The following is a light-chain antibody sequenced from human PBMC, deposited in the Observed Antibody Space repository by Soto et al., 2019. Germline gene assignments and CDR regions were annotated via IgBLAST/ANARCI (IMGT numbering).Light chain of an antibody. V-gene: IGKV3-20*01. Sequence: IVMTQSPGSLSVSPGGRATLSCRASQSVSSNLAWYRQKPGQAPRLLIYGASTRATGIPARFSGSGSGTDFTLTISRLEPEDFAVYYCQQYGSSSTFGQGTRLEI. CDR1: QSVSSN. CDR2: GAS. CDR3: QQYGSSST. J-gene: IGKJ5*01.